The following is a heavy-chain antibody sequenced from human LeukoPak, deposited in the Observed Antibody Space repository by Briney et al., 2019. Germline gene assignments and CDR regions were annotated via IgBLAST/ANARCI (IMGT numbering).Heavy chain of an antibody. D-gene: IGHD5-12*01. V-gene: IGHV3-30-3*01. J-gene: IGHJ5*02. Sequence: GGSLRLSCAASGFTFSTYAMHWVRQAPGKGLEWVAAISSDGNHKHFADSVRGRFTISRDNSKTTLFLQMNSLRPDDTAVYYCARDRLPPPGVYCFDPWGQGTLVTVSS. CDR3: ARDRLPPPGVYCFDP. CDR1: GFTFSTYA. CDR2: ISSDGNHK.